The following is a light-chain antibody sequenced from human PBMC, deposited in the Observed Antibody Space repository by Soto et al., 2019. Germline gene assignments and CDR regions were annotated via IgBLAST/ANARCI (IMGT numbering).Light chain of an antibody. CDR3: QSYDYSLSGYWV. V-gene: IGLV1-40*01. CDR1: SSNIGAGYA. CDR2: GNS. J-gene: IGLJ3*02. Sequence: QSVLTQSPSVSGAPGQRVTISCTGSSSNIGAGYAVNWYQQIPGTAPKVLIYGNSNRPSGVPDRFSGSKSGTSASLGITGLQAEDEADYYCQSYDYSLSGYWVFGGGTKLTVL.